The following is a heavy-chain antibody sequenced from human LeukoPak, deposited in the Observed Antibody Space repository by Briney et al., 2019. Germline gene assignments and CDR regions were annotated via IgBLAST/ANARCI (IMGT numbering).Heavy chain of an antibody. CDR2: IKQDGSEK. CDR1: GFTFSSYA. J-gene: IGHJ5*02. V-gene: IGHV3-7*01. CDR3: ATYYVSGSPIDH. D-gene: IGHD3-10*01. Sequence: GGSLRLSCAASGFTFSSYAMSWVRQAPGKGLEWVANIKQDGSEKYYVDSVKGRFTISRDNAKKSLSLQMNSLRADDTAVYYCATYYVSGSPIDHWGQGTLVTVSS.